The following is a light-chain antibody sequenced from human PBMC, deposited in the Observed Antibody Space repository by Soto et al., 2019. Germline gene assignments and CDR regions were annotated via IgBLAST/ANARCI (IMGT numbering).Light chain of an antibody. CDR1: QSVSNN. CDR2: GAS. J-gene: IGKJ1*01. CDR3: QQYNSYSRT. Sequence: EIVLTQSPGTLSLSPGERATLSCRASQSVSNNYLAWYQQKPGQAPRLLIYGASTRATGIPARFSGSGSGTEFTLTISSLQSEDFATYYCQQYNSYSRTFGQGTKVDIK. V-gene: IGKV3-15*01.